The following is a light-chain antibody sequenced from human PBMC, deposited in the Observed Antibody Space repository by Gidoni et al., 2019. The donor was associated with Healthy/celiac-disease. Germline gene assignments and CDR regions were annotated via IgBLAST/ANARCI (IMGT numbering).Light chain of an antibody. CDR1: SSDVVSYNL. CDR3: CSYAGSSTFYV. J-gene: IGLJ1*01. V-gene: IGLV2-23*01. CDR2: EGS. Sequence: QSALTQPDSVSGSPGQSITISCTGTSSDVVSYNLVSWYQQHPGKAPKLMIYEGSKRPSGVSNRVSGSKSGNTASLTISGLQAEDEADYYCCSYAGSSTFYVFGTGTKVTVL.